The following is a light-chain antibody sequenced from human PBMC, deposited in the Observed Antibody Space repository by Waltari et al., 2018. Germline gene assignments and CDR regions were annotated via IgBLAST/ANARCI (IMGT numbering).Light chain of an antibody. CDR3: QLSYTTPHT. CDR2: FGS. J-gene: IGKJ2*01. CDR1: QDITSY. V-gene: IGKV1-39*01. Sequence: DIQLTQSPSSLSTSVGDRVTISCRASQDITSYLNWYQQKAGKAPTLLITFGSTLQSGVSSRFSGSGSGTDFTLTITNVQPEDSAYYYCQLSYTTPHTFGQGTKVEIK.